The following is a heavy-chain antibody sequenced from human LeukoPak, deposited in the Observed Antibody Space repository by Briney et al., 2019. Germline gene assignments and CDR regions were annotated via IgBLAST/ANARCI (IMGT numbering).Heavy chain of an antibody. D-gene: IGHD3-22*01. CDR2: INPKSAGT. CDR1: GYTFTDYY. J-gene: IGHJ3*02. CDR3: ARGGDSSAHDAFDI. Sequence: ASVKVSCKASGYTFTDYYMHWVRQAPGQGLEWMGWINPKSAGTNYAQKFQGRLTMTRDTSISTAYMELSRLRSDDTAVYYCARGGDSSAHDAFDIWGQGTMVTVSS. V-gene: IGHV1-2*02.